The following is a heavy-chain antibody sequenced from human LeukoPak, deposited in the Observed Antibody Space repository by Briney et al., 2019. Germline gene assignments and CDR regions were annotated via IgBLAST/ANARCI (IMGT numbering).Heavy chain of an antibody. D-gene: IGHD3-22*01. CDR1: GGSISSGGYY. J-gene: IGHJ4*02. CDR3: ARARANMIRFDY. Sequence: PSETLSLTCTVSGGSISSGGYYWSWIRQHPGKGLEWIGYIYYSGSTYYNPSLKSRVTISVDTSKNQFSLKLSSVTAADTAVYYCARARANMIRFDYWGQGTLVTVSS. V-gene: IGHV4-31*03. CDR2: IYYSGST.